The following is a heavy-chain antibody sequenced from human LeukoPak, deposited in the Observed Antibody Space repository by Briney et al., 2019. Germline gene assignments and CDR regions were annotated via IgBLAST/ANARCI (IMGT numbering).Heavy chain of an antibody. Sequence: SETLSLTCTVSGGSIRSGGYYWTWIRHHPGKGLEWLMSIHYSGTNNYNPPCKIRVTISSYTSKNQFSLKLSSVTAADTGVYYCAREGARQLLPMVNWLDRRGR. CDR2: IHYSGTN. CDR3: AREGARQLLPMVNWLDR. D-gene: IGHD2-2*01. J-gene: IGHJ2*01. CDR1: GGSIRSGGYY. V-gene: IGHV4-31*03.